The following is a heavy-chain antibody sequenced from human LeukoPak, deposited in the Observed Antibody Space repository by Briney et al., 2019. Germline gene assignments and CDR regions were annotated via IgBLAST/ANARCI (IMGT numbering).Heavy chain of an antibody. Sequence: PGRSLRLSCAASGFTFSSYAMHWVRQAPGKGLEWVAVISYDGSNKYYADSVKGRFTISRDNSKNTLYLQMNSLRAEDTAVYYCAKDSSIAARPLDYWGQGTLVTVSS. CDR1: GFTFSSYA. D-gene: IGHD6-6*01. V-gene: IGHV3-30-3*01. CDR3: AKDSSIAARPLDY. CDR2: ISYDGSNK. J-gene: IGHJ4*02.